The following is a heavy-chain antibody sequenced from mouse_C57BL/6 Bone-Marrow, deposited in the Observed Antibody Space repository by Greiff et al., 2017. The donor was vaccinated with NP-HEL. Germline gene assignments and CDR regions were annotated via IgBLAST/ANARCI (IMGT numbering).Heavy chain of an antibody. D-gene: IGHD1-1*01. CDR2: INPNNGGT. V-gene: IGHV1-18*01. J-gene: IGHJ3*01. CDR3: ASLGSNAY. CDR1: GYTFTDYN. Sequence: VQLQQSGPELVKPGASVKIPCKASGYTFTDYNMDWVKQSHGKSLEWIGDINPNNGGTIYNQKFKGKATLTVDKSSSTAYMELRSLTSEDTAVYYCASLGSNAYWGQGTLVTVSA.